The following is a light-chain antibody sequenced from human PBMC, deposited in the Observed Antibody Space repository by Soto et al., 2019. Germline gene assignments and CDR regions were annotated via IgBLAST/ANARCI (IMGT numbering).Light chain of an antibody. CDR3: QKYNSALSLT. CDR2: AAS. J-gene: IGKJ4*01. CDR1: QGISNY. Sequence: DIQMTQSPSSLSAPVGDRVTITCRASQGISNYLAWYQQKPGKVPKLLIYAASTLQSGVPSRFSGSGSGTDFTLTISSLQPEDVATYYCQKYNSALSLTFGGGTKVDIK. V-gene: IGKV1-27*01.